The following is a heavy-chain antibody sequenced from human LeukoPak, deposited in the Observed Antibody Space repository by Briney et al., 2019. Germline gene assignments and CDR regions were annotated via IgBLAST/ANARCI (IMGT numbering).Heavy chain of an antibody. D-gene: IGHD3-22*01. Sequence: PGGSLRLSCVACGFSFSDYYMSGIRQAPGRGLEWISYISGSSSDLYYADSVKGRFTISRDNANNSLYLQMNSLRAEDTAVYYCARSIGYYYTMDVWGQGTTVTVSS. J-gene: IGHJ6*02. CDR3: ARSIGYYYTMDV. CDR1: GFSFSDYY. CDR2: ISGSSSDL. V-gene: IGHV3-11*01.